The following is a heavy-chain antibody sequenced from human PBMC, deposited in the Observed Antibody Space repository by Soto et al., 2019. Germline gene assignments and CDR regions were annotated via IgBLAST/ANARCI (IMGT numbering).Heavy chain of an antibody. Sequence: TLPLSGALSVGHMCRYQWWWFRLTPGQGLEWVGYIYYTGTTSYNPSLKSRVTISVDTSKNQFSLKLSSVTAADAAVYYSARHGEHSSSWYFDYWGQGTLVTLSS. V-gene: IGHV4-59*08. J-gene: IGHJ4*02. CDR1: VGHMCRYQ. CDR2: IYYTGTT. CDR3: ARHGEHSSSWYFDY. D-gene: IGHD6-13*01.